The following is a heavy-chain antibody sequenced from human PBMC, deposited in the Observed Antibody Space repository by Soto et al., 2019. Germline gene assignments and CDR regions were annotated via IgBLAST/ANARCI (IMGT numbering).Heavy chain of an antibody. CDR1: GFTFSSYA. V-gene: IGHV3-23*01. CDR2: VSGSGDST. CDR3: AKPLGTMVRGVIITKYYFDY. Sequence: SLRLSCATSGFTFSSYAMSWVRQAPGKGLEWVSVVSGSGDSTYYADSVKGRFTVSRDNSKTTLYLQMNSLRAKDTAVYYCAKPLGTMVRGVIITKYYFDYWGQGTLVTVSS. D-gene: IGHD3-10*01. J-gene: IGHJ4*02.